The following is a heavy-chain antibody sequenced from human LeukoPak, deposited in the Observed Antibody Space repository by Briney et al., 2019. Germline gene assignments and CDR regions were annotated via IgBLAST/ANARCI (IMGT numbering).Heavy chain of an antibody. CDR2: ISYTGNNK. CDR3: ARVFVGENFDY. Sequence: PGGSLRLSCAASGFTFSDYEMNWVRQAPGKGPEWLSYISYTGNNKYYADSVKGRFTISRDNAKNSLFLQMNSLRAEDTAVYFCARVFVGENFDYWGQGTLVTVSS. J-gene: IGHJ4*02. CDR1: GFTFSDYE. D-gene: IGHD3-10*02. V-gene: IGHV3-48*03.